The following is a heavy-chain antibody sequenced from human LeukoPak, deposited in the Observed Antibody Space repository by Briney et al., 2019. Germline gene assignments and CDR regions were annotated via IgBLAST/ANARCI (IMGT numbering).Heavy chain of an antibody. CDR2: IYYSGST. CDR1: GGSISSSPYY. Sequence: PSETLSLTCTVSGGSISSSPYYWGWIRQPPGKGLEWIGTIYYSGSTNYNPSLKSRVTISVDTSKNQFSLKLSSVTAADTAVYYCARVGGSGSNRMYYYYYMDVWGKGTTVTISS. V-gene: IGHV4-39*07. CDR3: ARVGGSGSNRMYYYYYMDV. J-gene: IGHJ6*03. D-gene: IGHD3-10*01.